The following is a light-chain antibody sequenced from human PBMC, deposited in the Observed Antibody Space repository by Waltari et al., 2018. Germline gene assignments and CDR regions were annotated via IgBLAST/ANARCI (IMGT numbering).Light chain of an antibody. CDR1: YSHVGNNG. CDR3: ASCDDSLNGRWV. J-gene: IGLJ2*01. CDR2: RKD. V-gene: IGLV1-44*01. Sequence: QSELTQPPSAAGTPGPKVTIPCSGRYSHVGNNGVQWSQQFPGTAPKRLIYRKDQRPSGVPDRFSGSKSGTSASLAIIGLRSEDEADYYCASCDDSLNGRWVFGGGTKLTVL.